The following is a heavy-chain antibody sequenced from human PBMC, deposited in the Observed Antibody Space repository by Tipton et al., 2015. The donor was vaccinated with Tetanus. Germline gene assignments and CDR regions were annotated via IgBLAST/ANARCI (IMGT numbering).Heavy chain of an antibody. D-gene: IGHD6-6*01. V-gene: IGHV5-51*01. CDR1: GYSFTSHW. CDR2: IFPDDSDI. CDR3: ARMYSTSSPFDH. J-gene: IGHJ4*02. Sequence: QLVQSGADVKKPGESLKISCKASGYSFTSHWIGWVRQMPGKGLEWMGMIFPDDSDIRYSPSFQGHVTFSVDKSTSTVYLQWSSLKASDTAMYFCARMYSTSSPFDHWGQGTLVAVSS.